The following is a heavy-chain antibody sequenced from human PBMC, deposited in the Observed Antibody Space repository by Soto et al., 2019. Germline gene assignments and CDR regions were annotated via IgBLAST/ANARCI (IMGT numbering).Heavy chain of an antibody. CDR2: IGTAGDT. D-gene: IGHD6-13*01. CDR3: ARDGEGSSSWEKGETYWYFDL. Sequence: EVQLVESGGGLVQPGGSLRLSCAASGFTFSSYDMHWVRQATGKGLEWVSAIGTAGDTYYPGSVKGRFTISRENAKNSLYLQMNSLRAGETAVYYCARDGEGSSSWEKGETYWYFDLWGRGTLVTVSS. J-gene: IGHJ2*01. V-gene: IGHV3-13*01. CDR1: GFTFSSYD.